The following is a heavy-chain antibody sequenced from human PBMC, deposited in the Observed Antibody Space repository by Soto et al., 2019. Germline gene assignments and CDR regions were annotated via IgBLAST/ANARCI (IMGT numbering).Heavy chain of an antibody. CDR2: INHSGST. CDR1: GGSFSDFY. CDR3: GPRGAVADPRGY. J-gene: IGHJ4*02. D-gene: IGHD6-19*01. Sequence: QVQLQQWGAGLLKPSETLSLTCAVYGGSFSDFYWTWIRQLPGKGLEWIGEINHSGSTNYNPSLKSRVXXXVXXSKNQLSLNLRSVTAADTAVYYCGPRGAVADPRGYWGQGTLVTVSS. V-gene: IGHV4-34*01.